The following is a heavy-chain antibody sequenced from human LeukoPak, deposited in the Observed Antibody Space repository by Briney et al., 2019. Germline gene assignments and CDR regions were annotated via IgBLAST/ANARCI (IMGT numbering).Heavy chain of an antibody. Sequence: GGSLRLSCAASGFTFDDYTMHWVRQAPGKGLEWVSLISWDGGSTYYADSVKGRFTISRDNSKNSLYLQMNSLRAEDTALYYCARGSSFHNYWGQGTLVTVSS. D-gene: IGHD6-13*01. CDR1: GFTFDDYT. CDR2: ISWDGGST. CDR3: ARGSSFHNY. J-gene: IGHJ4*02. V-gene: IGHV3-43*01.